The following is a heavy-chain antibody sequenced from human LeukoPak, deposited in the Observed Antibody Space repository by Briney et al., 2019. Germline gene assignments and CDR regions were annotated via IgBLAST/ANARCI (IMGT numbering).Heavy chain of an antibody. Sequence: GASVKVSCKASGYTFTGYYVHWVRQAPGQGLEWMGWINPNSGGTNYAQKFQGWVTMTRDTSISTAYMELSRLRSDDTAVYYCARGVGIAAAGTLDYWGQGTLVTVSS. CDR1: GYTFTGYY. CDR3: ARGVGIAAAGTLDY. J-gene: IGHJ4*02. D-gene: IGHD6-13*01. CDR2: INPNSGGT. V-gene: IGHV1-2*04.